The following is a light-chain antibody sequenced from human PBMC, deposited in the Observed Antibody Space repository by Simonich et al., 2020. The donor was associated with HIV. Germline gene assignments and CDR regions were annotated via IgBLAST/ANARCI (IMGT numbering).Light chain of an antibody. CDR2: AAS. Sequence: DIQMTQSPSSVSASVGDRVTVTCRASQSISSWLAWYQQKPGKAPKLLIYAASSLQSGVPSRFSGRGSGTDFTLTINNLQPEDFATYYCQQANSFPRTFGQGTKVEIK. CDR1: QSISSW. CDR3: QQANSFPRT. V-gene: IGKV1-12*01. J-gene: IGKJ1*01.